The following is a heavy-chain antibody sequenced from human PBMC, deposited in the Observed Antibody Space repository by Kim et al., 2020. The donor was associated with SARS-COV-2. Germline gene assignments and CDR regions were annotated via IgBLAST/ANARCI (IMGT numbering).Heavy chain of an antibody. D-gene: IGHD3-10*01. J-gene: IGHJ5*02. CDR1: GFTFSSYE. CDR3: ARDTFKGITMVRGDP. Sequence: GGSLRLSCAASGFTFSSYEMNWVRQAPGKGLEWVSYISSSGSTIYYADSVKGRFTISRDNAKNSLYLQMNSLRAEDTAVYYCARDTFKGITMVRGDPWGQGTLVTVSS. V-gene: IGHV3-48*03. CDR2: ISSSGSTI.